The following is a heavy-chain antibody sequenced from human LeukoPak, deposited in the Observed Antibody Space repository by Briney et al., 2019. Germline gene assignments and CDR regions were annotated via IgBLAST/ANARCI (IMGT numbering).Heavy chain of an antibody. Sequence: PGGSLKLSCAASGFSVSSNHMTWVRQAPGKGLEWVSTIYYDGNTYYEDSVQGRFTISRDNSKNTLYFQMNSLRAEDTAVYYCATGTDAYKSGCWGLGTLVTVSS. CDR3: ATGTDAYKSGC. D-gene: IGHD5-24*01. CDR1: GFSVSSNH. J-gene: IGHJ1*01. V-gene: IGHV3-66*01. CDR2: IYYDGNT.